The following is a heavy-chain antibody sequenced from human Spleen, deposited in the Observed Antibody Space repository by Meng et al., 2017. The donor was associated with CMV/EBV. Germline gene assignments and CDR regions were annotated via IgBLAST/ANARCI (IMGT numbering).Heavy chain of an antibody. V-gene: IGHV3-30*07. J-gene: IGHJ4*02. CDR1: GFTFIRPA. Sequence: ASGFTFIRPALHWVRQAPGKGLEWVAVISYDGVNKYYGDSVKGRFTISRDNSRNTLYLQMDSLRGDDTAVYYCAKSPGTTFASFDYWGQGALVTVSS. CDR3: AKSPGTTFASFDY. D-gene: IGHD1-7*01. CDR2: ISYDGVNK.